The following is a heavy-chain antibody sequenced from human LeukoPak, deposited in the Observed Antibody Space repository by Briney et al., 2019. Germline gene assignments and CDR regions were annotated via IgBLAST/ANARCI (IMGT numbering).Heavy chain of an antibody. J-gene: IGHJ4*02. Sequence: SETLSLTCTVSGVSMNSYYWSWIRQPPGKDLECIGYIYYSGNINYNPSLKSRVTMSLDTSKNQFSLKLTSATAADTAIYYCARGARTPDCWSQGALVTVSS. CDR3: ARGARTPDC. CDR1: GVSMNSYY. CDR2: IYYSGNI. V-gene: IGHV4-59*01. D-gene: IGHD4-23*01.